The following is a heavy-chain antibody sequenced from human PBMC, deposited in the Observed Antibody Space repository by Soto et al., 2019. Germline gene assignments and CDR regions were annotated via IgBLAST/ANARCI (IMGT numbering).Heavy chain of an antibody. CDR1: GGSISGYY. Sequence: PSETLSLTRTVSGGSISGYYWSWIRQPPGKGLEWIGNVYYSGGAKYNPSVKRRVSISVDTSKNQFSLNLSSVTAADTAVYYCTRDGDGRMTTNPYYYYGMDVWGPGITVTVSS. CDR2: VYYSGGA. J-gene: IGHJ6*02. D-gene: IGHD2-21*02. CDR3: TRDGDGRMTTNPYYYYGMDV. V-gene: IGHV4-59*01.